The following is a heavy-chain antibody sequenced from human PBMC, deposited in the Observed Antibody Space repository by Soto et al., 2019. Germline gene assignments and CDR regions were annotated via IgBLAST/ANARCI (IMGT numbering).Heavy chain of an antibody. V-gene: IGHV4-59*08. CDR1: GGSISSYY. CDR3: ARYPPLDY. Sequence: SETLSLTCTVSGGSISSYYWSWIRQPPGKGLEWIGYIYYSGSTNYNPSLKSRVTISVDTSKNQFSLKLSSVTAADTAVYYCARYPPLDYWGQGTLVTVSS. J-gene: IGHJ4*02. CDR2: IYYSGST.